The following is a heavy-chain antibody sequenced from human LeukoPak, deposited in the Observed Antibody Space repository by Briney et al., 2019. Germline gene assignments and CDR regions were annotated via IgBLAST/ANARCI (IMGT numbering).Heavy chain of an antibody. CDR1: GFIFNDYY. CDR3: ARDGGRSHDAFDI. CDR2: IRNKANSYTT. D-gene: IGHD3-16*01. J-gene: IGHJ3*02. V-gene: IGHV3-72*01. Sequence: GGSLRLSCVASGFIFNDYYVDWVRQAPGKGLEWVGRIRNKANSYTTEYAASVKGRFTFSRDDSKNSVYLQMNSLKTEDTAVYYCARDGGRSHDAFDIWGQGTMVTVSS.